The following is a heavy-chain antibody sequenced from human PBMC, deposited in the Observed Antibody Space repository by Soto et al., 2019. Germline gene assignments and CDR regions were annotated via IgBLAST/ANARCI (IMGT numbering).Heavy chain of an antibody. CDR2: IYYSGST. J-gene: IGHJ6*03. V-gene: IGHV4-31*03. D-gene: IGHD3-3*01. CDR1: GGSISSGGYY. Sequence: PSETLSLTCTVSGGSISSGGYYWSWIRQHPGKGLEWIGYIYYSGSTYYNPSLKSRVTISVDTSKNQFSLKLSSVTAADTAVYYCARESMDFGVVINMDVWGKGTTVTVSS. CDR3: ARESMDFGVVINMDV.